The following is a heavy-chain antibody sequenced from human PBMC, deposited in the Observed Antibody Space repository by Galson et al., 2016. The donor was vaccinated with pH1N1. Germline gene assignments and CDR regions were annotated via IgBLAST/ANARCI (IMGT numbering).Heavy chain of an antibody. V-gene: IGHV1-69*05. D-gene: IGHD3-16*01. Sequence: SVKVSCKASGGSLSTYPISWVRQAPGLGLEWMGRSVPVFGSAKYSPRFQGRVAISRAESASTVYMELTSLTAEDTGIYYCAKDRTVDYGQSPPFFESWGQGTLVSVSS. CDR1: GGSLSTYP. J-gene: IGHJ4*02. CDR3: AKDRTVDYGQSPPFFES. CDR2: SVPVFGSA.